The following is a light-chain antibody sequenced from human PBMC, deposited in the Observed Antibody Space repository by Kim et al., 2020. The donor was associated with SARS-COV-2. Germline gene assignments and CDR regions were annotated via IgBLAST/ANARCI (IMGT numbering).Light chain of an antibody. V-gene: IGKV1-39*01. CDR3: QQGSKDPES. Sequence: SASGAGRVAITGLASQGMTTYLNWYNQKPGKAPKLLIYGASSLENGVRPRFSGSGSGTEFSLTITTLQPEVLVTYSCQQGSKDPESFGQGTKLEIK. J-gene: IGKJ2*01. CDR2: GAS. CDR1: QGMTTY.